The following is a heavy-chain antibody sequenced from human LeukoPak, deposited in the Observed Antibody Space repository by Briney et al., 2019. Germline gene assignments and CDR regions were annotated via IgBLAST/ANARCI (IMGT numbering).Heavy chain of an antibody. CDR1: GFTFSRYA. CDR2: ISYDGSNK. V-gene: IGHV3-30*04. CDR3: ARGVRIAVAGNIDY. Sequence: QSGGSLRLSCAASGFTFSRYAMHWVRQGPGKGLEWVAAISYDGSNKKYADSVKGRFTISRDNSKNTLYLQMNSLRAEDTAVYYCARGVRIAVAGNIDYWGQGTLVTVSS. D-gene: IGHD6-19*01. J-gene: IGHJ4*02.